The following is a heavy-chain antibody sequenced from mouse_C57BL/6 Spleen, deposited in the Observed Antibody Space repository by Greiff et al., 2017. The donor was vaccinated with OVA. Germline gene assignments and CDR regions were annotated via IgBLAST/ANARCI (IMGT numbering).Heavy chain of an antibody. CDR3: ASGENYYGSSSFAY. Sequence: QVQLQQPGAELVMPGASVKLSCKVSGYTFTSYWMHWVKQRPGQGLEWIGEIDPSDSYTNYNQKFKGKSTLTVDKSSSTAYMQLSSLTSEDSAVYYCASGENYYGSSSFAYWGQGTLVTVSA. D-gene: IGHD1-1*01. J-gene: IGHJ3*01. CDR1: GYTFTSYW. CDR2: IDPSDSYT. V-gene: IGHV1-69*01.